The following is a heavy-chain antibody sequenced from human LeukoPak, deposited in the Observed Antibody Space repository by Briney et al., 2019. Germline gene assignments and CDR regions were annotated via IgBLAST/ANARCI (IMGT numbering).Heavy chain of an antibody. V-gene: IGHV4-59*01. D-gene: IGHD6-13*01. J-gene: IGHJ4*02. Sequence: SETLSLTCTVSGASISSYYWSWIRQPPGKGLEWIGYIFYSGITHYNPSLKSRVTMSVDTSKTQFSLKLSSVTAADTAVYFCASGPYPAAGTDHQFDYWGQGILVTVFS. CDR1: GASISSYY. CDR3: ASGPYPAAGTDHQFDY. CDR2: IFYSGIT.